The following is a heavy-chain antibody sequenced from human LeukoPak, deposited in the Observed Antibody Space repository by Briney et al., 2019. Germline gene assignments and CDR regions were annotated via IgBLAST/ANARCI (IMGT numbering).Heavy chain of an antibody. J-gene: IGHJ6*02. D-gene: IGHD5-18*01. CDR3: TRGPTQQWVYYGMDV. CDR1: GFTFGDHA. CDR2: IRSKGYGGTT. V-gene: IGHV3-49*04. Sequence: GGSLRLSCTASGFTFGDHAMSWVRQAPGKGLEWVGFIRSKGYGGTTEYAASVKGRFAISRDDSNSIAYLQMNSLKNEDTAVYYCTRGPTQQWVYYGMDVWGQGTTVIVSS.